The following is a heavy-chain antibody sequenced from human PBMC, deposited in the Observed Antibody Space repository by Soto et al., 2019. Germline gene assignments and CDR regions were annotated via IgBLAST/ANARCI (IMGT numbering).Heavy chain of an antibody. CDR2: IRSKANNYAT. J-gene: IGHJ4*02. D-gene: IGHD4-4*01. CDR1: GFTFSASG. Sequence: EVQLVESGGGLVQPGGSLKLSCAASGFTFSASGMHWVRQASGKGLEWVGRIRSKANNYATAYAASVKGRFTVSRDASKNTAYLQMDSLETEDTAVYYCTRQYVDDYNSFDSWGQGTLVTVSS. V-gene: IGHV3-73*01. CDR3: TRQYVDDYNSFDS.